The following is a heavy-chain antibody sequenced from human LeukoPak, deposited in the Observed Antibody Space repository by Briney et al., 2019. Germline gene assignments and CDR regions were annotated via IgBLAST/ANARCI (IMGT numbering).Heavy chain of an antibody. D-gene: IGHD1-1*01. CDR3: ATTGNFYDMDV. Sequence: TGGSLRLSCATSGFIFDHFGMNWVRQVPGKGLEWVSGINWDSTSTNYVDSVRGRFTISRDNAKSSLNLQMSSLRAEDTAVYFCATTGNFYDMDVWGKGTTVTVSS. V-gene: IGHV3-20*04. CDR1: GFIFDHFG. CDR2: INWDSTST. J-gene: IGHJ6*03.